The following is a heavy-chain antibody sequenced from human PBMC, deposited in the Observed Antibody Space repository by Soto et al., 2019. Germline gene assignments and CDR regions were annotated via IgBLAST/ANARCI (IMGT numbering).Heavy chain of an antibody. CDR3: AKQAGYSSDPFHY. Sequence: EVLLLESGGGLVQPGGSLRLSCAASGFTFNTYAMSWVRQAPGKGLEWVSSVSGGGARPYYTDSVKGRFIISRDNSKNTLYLQMNSLRAEDTAVYYCAKQAGYSSDPFHYWGQGTLVTVSS. J-gene: IGHJ4*02. CDR1: GFTFNTYA. CDR2: VSGGGARP. V-gene: IGHV3-23*01. D-gene: IGHD6-19*01.